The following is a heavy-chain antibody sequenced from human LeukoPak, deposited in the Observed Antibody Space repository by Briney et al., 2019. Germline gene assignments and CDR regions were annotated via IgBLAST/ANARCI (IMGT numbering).Heavy chain of an antibody. CDR1: GGTFSSYA. CDR2: INPNSGGT. J-gene: IGHJ6*02. V-gene: IGHV1-2*02. CDR3: AISQLDV. Sequence: ASVKVSCKASGGTFSSYAISWVRQAPGQGLEWMGWINPNSGGTNYAQKFQGRVTMTRDTSISTAYMELSRLRSDDTAVYYCAISQLDVWGQGTTVTVSS.